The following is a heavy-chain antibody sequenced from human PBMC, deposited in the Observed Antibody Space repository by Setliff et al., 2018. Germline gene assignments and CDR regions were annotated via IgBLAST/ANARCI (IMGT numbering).Heavy chain of an antibody. Sequence: PGGSLRLSCEVSGFSFTSYAINWVRQAPGKGLEWVSAISGHGSRTYYADSVKGRFTISRDNSKNTLYLQMNSLRPEDTAVYYCARTCSGSGCYAGLESWGQGTPVTVSS. J-gene: IGHJ4*02. V-gene: IGHV3-23*01. D-gene: IGHD2-15*01. CDR1: GFSFTSYA. CDR2: ISGHGSRT. CDR3: ARTCSGSGCYAGLES.